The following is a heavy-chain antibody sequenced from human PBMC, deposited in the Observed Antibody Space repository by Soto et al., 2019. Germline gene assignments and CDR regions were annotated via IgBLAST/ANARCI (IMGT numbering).Heavy chain of an antibody. CDR3: ASKGYGDYHFDY. Sequence: GESLKISCEGSGYSFTNYWIGWVRQMPGKGLEWMGIVHLGDSYARNSPSFQGQVTISADKSITTAYLQWSSLRASDTAMYYCASKGYGDYHFDYWGPGTLVTVSS. CDR1: GYSFTNYW. CDR2: VHLGDSYA. D-gene: IGHD4-17*01. V-gene: IGHV5-51*01. J-gene: IGHJ4*02.